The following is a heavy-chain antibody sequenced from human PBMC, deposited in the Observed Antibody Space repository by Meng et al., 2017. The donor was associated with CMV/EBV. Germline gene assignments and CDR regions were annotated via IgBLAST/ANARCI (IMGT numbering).Heavy chain of an antibody. CDR1: GFTFSDYW. CDR2: IKGDGSHT. Sequence: GESLKISCTASGFTFSDYWMHWVRQTPGKGLLWVSRIKGDGSHTIYGGSVKGRFTISRDNAKNTLYLQMNTLRVEDTAVYYCVRDGHSWNFDYWGQGSLVTVSS. V-gene: IGHV3-74*01. D-gene: IGHD6-13*01. CDR3: VRDGHSWNFDY. J-gene: IGHJ4*02.